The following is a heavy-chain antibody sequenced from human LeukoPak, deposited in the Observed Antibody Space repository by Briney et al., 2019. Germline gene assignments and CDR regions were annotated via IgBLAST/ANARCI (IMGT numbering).Heavy chain of an antibody. V-gene: IGHV1-2*02. CDR3: ARDSNGDYYFDY. J-gene: IGHJ4*02. CDR2: INPNSGGT. CDR1: GYTFTGYY. Sequence: ASVKVSCKASGYTFTGYYMHWVRQAPGKGLEWMGWINPNSGGTNYAQKFQGRVTMTRDTSISTAYMELSRLRSDDTAVYYCARDSNGDYYFDYWGQGTLVTVSS. D-gene: IGHD4-17*01.